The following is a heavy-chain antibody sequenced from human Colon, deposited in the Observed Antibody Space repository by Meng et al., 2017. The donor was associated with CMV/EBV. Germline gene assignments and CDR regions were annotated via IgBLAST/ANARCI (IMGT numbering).Heavy chain of an antibody. J-gene: IGHJ6*02. D-gene: IGHD3-10*01. CDR2: IIPMFGTA. CDR3: ARDLRGSGRYYYGMDV. CDR1: GGTLSSHG. Sequence: SVKVSCKASGGTLSSHGFSWVRQAPGQGLEWVGGIIPMFGTANYAQTFRGRVTITTDDSTSTAYMELRTLRSEDTAVYYCARDLRGSGRYYYGMDVWGQGTTVTVSS. V-gene: IGHV1-69*05.